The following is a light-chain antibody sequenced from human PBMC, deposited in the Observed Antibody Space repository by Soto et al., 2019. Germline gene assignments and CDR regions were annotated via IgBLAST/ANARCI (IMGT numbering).Light chain of an antibody. V-gene: IGLV2-14*01. CDR1: SSDVGAYNY. Sequence: QSVLTQPASVSGSPGQSITISCTGTSSDVGAYNYVSWYQQHPGKAPKLMIYEVSNRPPGVSHRFSGSKSDNTASLTISGLQTDDEADYYCSSCTSTSTRRFGTGTKVTV. CDR2: EVS. CDR3: SSCTSTSTRR. J-gene: IGLJ1*01.